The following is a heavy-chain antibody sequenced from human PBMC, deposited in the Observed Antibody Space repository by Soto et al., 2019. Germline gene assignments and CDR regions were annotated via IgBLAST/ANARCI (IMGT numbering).Heavy chain of an antibody. CDR1: GFTFSSYG. CDR2: IWYDGSNK. J-gene: IGHJ4*02. CDR3: ARDGSRRFWSGLDKLPQALFDY. D-gene: IGHD3-3*01. V-gene: IGHV3-33*01. Sequence: GGSLRLSCAASGFTFSSYGMHWVRQAPGKGLEWVAVIWYDGSNKYYADSVKGRFTISRDNSKNTLYLQMNSLRAEDTAVYYCARDGSRRFWSGLDKLPQALFDYWGQGTLVTVSS.